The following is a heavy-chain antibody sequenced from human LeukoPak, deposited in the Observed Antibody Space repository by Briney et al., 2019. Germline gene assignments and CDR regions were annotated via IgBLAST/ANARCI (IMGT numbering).Heavy chain of an antibody. D-gene: IGHD3-3*01. V-gene: IGHV4-39*07. Sequence: SETLSLTCTVSGGSISSSSYYWGWIRQPPGKGLEWIGSIYYSGSTYYNPSLKSRVTISVDTSKNQFSLKLSSVTAADTAVYYCARKLTSNYDFWSGYSFDAFDIWGQGTMVTVSS. CDR3: ARKLTSNYDFWSGYSFDAFDI. J-gene: IGHJ3*02. CDR2: IYYSGST. CDR1: GGSISSSSYY.